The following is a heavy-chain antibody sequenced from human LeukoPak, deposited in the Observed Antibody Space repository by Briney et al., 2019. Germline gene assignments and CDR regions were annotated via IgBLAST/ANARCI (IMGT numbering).Heavy chain of an antibody. CDR2: ISGSGGST. Sequence: GGSLRLSCAASGFTVRSYDMSWVRQAPGKGLEWVSAISGSGGSTYYGDSVKGRFTISRDNSKNTLYLQMNSLRAEDTAVYYCAKGGRFGSYFDYWGQGTLVTVSS. CDR1: GFTVRSYD. V-gene: IGHV3-23*01. D-gene: IGHD3-10*01. J-gene: IGHJ4*02. CDR3: AKGGRFGSYFDY.